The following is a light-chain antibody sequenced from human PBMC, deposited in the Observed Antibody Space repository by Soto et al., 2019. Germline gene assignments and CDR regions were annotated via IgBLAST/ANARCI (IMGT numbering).Light chain of an antibody. Sequence: EIVLTQSPVTLSVSPGERATLSCRASQSINNNYLAWYQQKPGQAPRLLIFGISTRATGVPARFSGSGSGTEFTLSISSLQSEDFAVYYCQQRSNWYTFGQGTKLEIK. CDR1: QSINNN. CDR2: GIS. V-gene: IGKV3-15*01. J-gene: IGKJ2*01. CDR3: QQRSNWYT.